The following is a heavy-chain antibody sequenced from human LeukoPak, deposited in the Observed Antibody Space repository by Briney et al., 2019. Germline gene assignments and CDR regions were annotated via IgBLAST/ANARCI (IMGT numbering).Heavy chain of an antibody. CDR3: ARDPPTYYDILTGFS. Sequence: GSLRLSCAASGFTVSSNYLSWVRQAPGKGLEWVSVIYSGGSTYYADSVKGRFTISRDNSKNTLYLQMNSLRAEDTAVYYCARDPPTYYDILTGFSWGQGTLVTVSS. V-gene: IGHV3-66*01. CDR1: GFTVSSNY. CDR2: IYSGGST. J-gene: IGHJ4*02. D-gene: IGHD3-9*01.